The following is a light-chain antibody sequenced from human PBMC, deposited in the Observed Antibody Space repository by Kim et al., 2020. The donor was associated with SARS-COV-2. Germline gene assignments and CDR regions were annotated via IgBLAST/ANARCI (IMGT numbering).Light chain of an antibody. J-gene: IGLJ1*01. CDR2: SNS. CDR3: AAWDDSLNYV. V-gene: IGLV1-44*01. Sequence: PERRVTISCSGSSSNIRSNTVTWYQRLTGTAPKLLIYSNSQRPSGVPDRFSGSKSGTSASLAISGLQSEDEADYYCAAWDDSLNYVFGTGTKVTVL. CDR1: SSNIRSNT.